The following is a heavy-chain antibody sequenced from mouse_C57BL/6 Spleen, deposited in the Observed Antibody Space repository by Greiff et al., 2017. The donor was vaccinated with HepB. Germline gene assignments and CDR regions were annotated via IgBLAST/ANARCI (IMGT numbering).Heavy chain of an antibody. CDR2: IYPGDGDT. V-gene: IGHV1-80*01. J-gene: IGHJ4*01. CDR3: ARHPITTVVATDYAMDY. Sequence: VKVVESGAELVKPGASVKISCKASGYAFSSYWMNWVKQRPGKGLEWIGQIYPGDGDTNYNGKFKGKATLTADKSSSTAYMQLSSLTSEDSAVYFCARHPITTVVATDYAMDYWGQGTSVTVSS. CDR1: GYAFSSYW. D-gene: IGHD1-1*01.